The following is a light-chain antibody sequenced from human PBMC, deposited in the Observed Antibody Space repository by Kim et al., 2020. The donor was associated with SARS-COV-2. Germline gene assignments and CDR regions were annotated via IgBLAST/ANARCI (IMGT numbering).Light chain of an antibody. V-gene: IGLV1-44*01. CDR2: SST. CDR1: SSNIGSNT. CDR3: AAWDDSLNVV. Sequence: QSVLTQPPSASGTPGQRVTISCSGGSSNIGSNTVNWYQQLPGTAPKLLIYSSTQRPSGVPDRFSASKSGTSASLAISGLRSEDEADYYCAAWDDSLNVVFVGGTQLTVL. J-gene: IGLJ3*02.